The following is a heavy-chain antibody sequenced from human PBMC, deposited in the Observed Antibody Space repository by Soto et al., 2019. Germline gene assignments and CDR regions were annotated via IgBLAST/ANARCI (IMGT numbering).Heavy chain of an antibody. CDR1: GFTVSSNY. CDR2: IYSGGST. Sequence: GGSLRLSCAASGFTVSSNYMSWVRQAPGKGLEWVSVIYSGGSTYYADSVKGRFTISRDNSKNTLYLQMNSQRAEDTAVYYCAREDGYRGGDAFDIWGQGTMVTVSS. D-gene: IGHD5-12*01. V-gene: IGHV3-66*01. CDR3: AREDGYRGGDAFDI. J-gene: IGHJ3*02.